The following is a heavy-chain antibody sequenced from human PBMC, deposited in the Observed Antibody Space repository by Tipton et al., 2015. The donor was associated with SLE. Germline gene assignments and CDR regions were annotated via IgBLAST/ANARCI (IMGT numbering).Heavy chain of an antibody. CDR2: IFYNGNT. CDR1: GGSISSSGYY. D-gene: IGHD5-24*01. J-gene: IGHJ4*02. CDR3: ARHCQLYSFVY. V-gene: IGHV4-39*07. Sequence: LRLSCTVSGGSISSSGYYWGWIRQPPGKGLEWIGSIFYNGNTYYSPSLKSRVTISLDTSKNQFSLKLNSVTAADTAVYYCARHCQLYSFVYWGLVTLVTVSS.